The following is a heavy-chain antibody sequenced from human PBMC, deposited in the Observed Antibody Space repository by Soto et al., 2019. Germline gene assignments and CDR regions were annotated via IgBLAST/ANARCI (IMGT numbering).Heavy chain of an antibody. D-gene: IGHD1-20*01. J-gene: IGHJ4*02. CDR3: ANSWLPTVITPSFLGY. V-gene: IGHV3-30*18. CDR2: ISYDGSNK. Sequence: SGGSLRLSCAASGFTFSSYGMHWVRQAPGKGLEWVAVISYDGSNKYYADSVKGRFTISRDNSKNTLYLQMNSLRAEDTAVCYCANSWLPTVITPSFLGYWGQGTLVTVSS. CDR1: GFTFSSYG.